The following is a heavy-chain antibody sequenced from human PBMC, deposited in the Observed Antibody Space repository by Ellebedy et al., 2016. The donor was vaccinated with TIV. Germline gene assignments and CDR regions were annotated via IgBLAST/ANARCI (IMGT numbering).Heavy chain of an antibody. CDR1: GYTFTSYY. Sequence: ASVKVSCXASGYTFTSYYMHWVRQAPGQGLEWMGIINPSGGSTSYAQKFQGRVTMTRDTSTSTVYMELSSLRSEDTAVYYCAEGTQNYYGSGSLDYWGQGTLVTVSS. D-gene: IGHD3-10*01. J-gene: IGHJ4*02. V-gene: IGHV1-46*01. CDR3: AEGTQNYYGSGSLDY. CDR2: INPSGGST.